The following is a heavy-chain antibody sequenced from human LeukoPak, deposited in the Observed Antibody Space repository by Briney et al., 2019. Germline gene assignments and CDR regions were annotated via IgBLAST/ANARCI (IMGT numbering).Heavy chain of an antibody. CDR2: ISGSGGST. J-gene: IGHJ4*02. CDR1: GFTFSSYA. Sequence: PGGSLRLSCAASGFTFSSYAMSWVRQAPGKGLEWVSGISGSGGSTYYADSVKGRFTISRDNSKNTLYLQMNSLRAEDTAVYYCAKEGAFWSGYYKDCWGQGTLVTVSS. CDR3: AKEGAFWSGYYKDC. V-gene: IGHV3-23*01. D-gene: IGHD3-3*01.